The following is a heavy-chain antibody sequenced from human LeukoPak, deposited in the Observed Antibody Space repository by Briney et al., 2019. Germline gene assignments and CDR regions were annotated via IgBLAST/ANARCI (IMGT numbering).Heavy chain of an antibody. CDR2: INHSGST. Sequence: SETLSLTCAVYGGSFSGYYWSWIRQPPGKGLEWIGEINHSGSTNYNPSLKSRVTISVDTSKNQFSLKLSSVTAADTAVYYCARVRGTYSSKKTFDYWGQGTLVTVSS. CDR3: ARVRGTYSSKKTFDY. D-gene: IGHD6-19*01. CDR1: GGSFSGYY. J-gene: IGHJ4*02. V-gene: IGHV4-34*01.